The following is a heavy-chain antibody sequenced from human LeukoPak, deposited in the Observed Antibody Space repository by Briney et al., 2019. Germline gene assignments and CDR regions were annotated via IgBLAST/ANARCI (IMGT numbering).Heavy chain of an antibody. Sequence: PAETLSLTCTVSGVSISSYQWIGTRQPPGKGLEWIGDNYYSGSTNYNPSLQSRVTISVDTSKNQFSLKLSSVTAADTAVYYCARGLGDYWGQGTPVTVSS. CDR3: ARGLGDY. CDR1: GVSISSYQ. J-gene: IGHJ4*02. D-gene: IGHD3-3*01. V-gene: IGHV4-59*01. CDR2: NYYSGST.